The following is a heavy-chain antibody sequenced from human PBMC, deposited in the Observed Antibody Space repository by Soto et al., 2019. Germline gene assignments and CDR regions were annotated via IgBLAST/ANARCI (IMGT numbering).Heavy chain of an antibody. CDR2: IYRTGST. Sequence: SETLSLTCAVSGGSFTSNNWWTWVRQPPGQGLKWIGEIYRTGSTNYNPSLKSRVTISLDKSENQFSLKVTSLTAADTAVYYCASRDPGTSVDYWGQGTLVTVSS. D-gene: IGHD1-7*01. J-gene: IGHJ4*02. CDR1: GGSFTSNNW. V-gene: IGHV4-4*02. CDR3: ASRDPGTSVDY.